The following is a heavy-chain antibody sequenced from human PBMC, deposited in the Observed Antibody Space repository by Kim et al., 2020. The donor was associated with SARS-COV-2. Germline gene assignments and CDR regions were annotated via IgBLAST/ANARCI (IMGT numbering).Heavy chain of an antibody. V-gene: IGHV3-23*01. Sequence: KGRFTISRDNSKNTLYLQMNSLRAEDTAVYYCAKSPESSSWYVFRWYFDLWGRGTLVTVSS. CDR3: AKSPESSSWYVFRWYFDL. D-gene: IGHD6-13*01. J-gene: IGHJ2*01.